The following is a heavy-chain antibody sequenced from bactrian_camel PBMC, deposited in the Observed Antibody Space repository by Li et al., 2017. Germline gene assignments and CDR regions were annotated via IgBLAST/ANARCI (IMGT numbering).Heavy chain of an antibody. D-gene: IGHD1*01. CDR3: WSPSYDLCTAGAWCYPDGEYNY. J-gene: IGHJ4*01. Sequence: QLVESGGGLVQPGGSLGLSCAASGFDFSTYAMSWVRQAPGKGLEWVSGINSGGGSTYYADSVKGRFTISRDNAKNTVYLQLSSLKTEDTAMYYCWSPSYDLCTAGAWCYPDGEYNYWGQGTQVTVS. CDR1: GFDFSTYA. V-gene: IGHV3S40*01. CDR2: INSGGGST.